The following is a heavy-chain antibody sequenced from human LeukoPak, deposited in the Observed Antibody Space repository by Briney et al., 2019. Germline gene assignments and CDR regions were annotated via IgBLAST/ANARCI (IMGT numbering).Heavy chain of an antibody. J-gene: IGHJ3*02. CDR3: ASPPPTHLDSSGYPGMSDDAFDI. CDR2: IKQDGSEK. Sequence: GESLRLSCAASGFTFSSYWMSWVRQAPGKGLEWVANIKQDGSEKYYVDSGKGRFTISRDNAKNSLYLQMTSLRAEDKAVYYCASPPPTHLDSSGYPGMSDDAFDIWGQGTMVTVSS. V-gene: IGHV3-7*05. CDR1: GFTFSSYW. D-gene: IGHD3-22*01.